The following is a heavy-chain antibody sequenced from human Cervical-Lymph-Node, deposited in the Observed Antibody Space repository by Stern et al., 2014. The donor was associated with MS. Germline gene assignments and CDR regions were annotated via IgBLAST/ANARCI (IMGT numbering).Heavy chain of an antibody. CDR3: ARYNYDPNWFDP. D-gene: IGHD5-24*01. J-gene: IGHJ5*02. V-gene: IGHV4-39*01. CDR1: GGSISSSTHW. Sequence: VHLVESGPGLVKPSETLSLTCTVSGGSISSSTHWWVWIRQAPGKAMQWIASISHSGSTYYSPSLKSRVTISVDTSKNQFSLKLSSVIATDTALYYCARYNYDPNWFDPWGQGTLVTVSS. CDR2: ISHSGST.